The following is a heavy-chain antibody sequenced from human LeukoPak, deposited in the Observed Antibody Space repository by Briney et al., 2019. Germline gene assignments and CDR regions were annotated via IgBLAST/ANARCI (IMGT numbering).Heavy chain of an antibody. CDR1: GFTFSNYA. CDR2: VSGSGGVT. V-gene: IGHV3-23*01. CDR3: ATFLAIVTARDSLYFQH. D-gene: IGHD3-3*02. Sequence: GGSLRLSCAASGFTFSNYAMSWVRQAPGKGLERVSGVSGSGGVTYHAESVKGRFTISRDNSKNTLHLQMNSLRAEDTAVYYCATFLAIVTARDSLYFQHWGQGTLVTVSS. J-gene: IGHJ1*01.